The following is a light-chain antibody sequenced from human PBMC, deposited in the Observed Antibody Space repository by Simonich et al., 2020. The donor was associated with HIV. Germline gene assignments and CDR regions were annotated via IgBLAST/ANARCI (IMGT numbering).Light chain of an antibody. CDR3: QQSYSTPYT. CDR1: QTISNY. CDR2: GAS. Sequence: DIQMTQSPSSLSASVGDRVTVTCRASQTISNYLNWYQQKPGKAPQLLIYGASILQSGVPSRFSGRRSGTDFTLAISNLQPEDFATYYCQQSYSTPYTFGQGTKVEI. J-gene: IGKJ2*01. V-gene: IGKV1-39*01.